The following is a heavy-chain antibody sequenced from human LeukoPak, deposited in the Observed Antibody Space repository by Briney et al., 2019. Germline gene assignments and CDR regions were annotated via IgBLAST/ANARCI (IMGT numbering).Heavy chain of an antibody. D-gene: IGHD5-24*01. CDR1: GYTFINYF. CDR2: INPRSGRT. CDR3: AREGDGYKNFDY. J-gene: IGHJ4*02. Sequence: GASVKVSCKASGYTFINYFIHWVRQAPGQGLEWMGVINPRSGRTTYAQNFQGRVTMTWDTSTNIVDVELSSLTSEGTAVYYCAREGDGYKNFDYWGQGTQVTVSS. V-gene: IGHV1-46*01.